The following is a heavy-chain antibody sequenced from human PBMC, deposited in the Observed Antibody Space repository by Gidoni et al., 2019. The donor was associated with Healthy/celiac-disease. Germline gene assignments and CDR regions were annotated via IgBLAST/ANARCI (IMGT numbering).Heavy chain of an antibody. CDR3: AKDRYQPLLYPGGGVWFDP. CDR2: ISGSGGST. Sequence: EVQLLESGGGLVQPGGSLRLSCASSGFTFSRYAMSWVRQAPGKGLEWVSAISGSGGSTYYADSVKGRFIISRDNSKNTLYLQMNSLRAEDTAVYYCAKDRYQPLLYPGGGVWFDPWGQGTLVTVSS. CDR1: GFTFSRYA. D-gene: IGHD2-2*02. J-gene: IGHJ5*02. V-gene: IGHV3-23*01.